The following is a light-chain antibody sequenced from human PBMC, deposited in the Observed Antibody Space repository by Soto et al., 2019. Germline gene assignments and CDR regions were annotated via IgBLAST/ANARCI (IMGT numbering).Light chain of an antibody. Sequence: EIVMTQSPATLSVSPGEGATLSCRASQSVSSNLAWYQQKPCHAPRLLIYCAATRATGIPARFSGSGSGTEFTLIISSLQSEDSAVYYCQQYNSWLWTFGQGTKVDIK. CDR1: QSVSSN. V-gene: IGKV3-15*01. CDR3: QQYNSWLWT. J-gene: IGKJ1*01. CDR2: CAA.